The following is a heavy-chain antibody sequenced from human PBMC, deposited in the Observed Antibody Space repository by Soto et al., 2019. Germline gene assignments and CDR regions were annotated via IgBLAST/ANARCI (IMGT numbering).Heavy chain of an antibody. Sequence: QLQLQQSGPGLVKPSEILSLTCTVSGGSITSSNYYWGWIRQPPGKGLQWIGNVYYNGFTYYNPSLKSRVTISVDTSKNHFSLKLTSVTAADTAVYYCARQYDFWSGSNWFDPWGQGTLVTVSS. CDR2: VYYNGFT. CDR3: ARQYDFWSGSNWFDP. V-gene: IGHV4-39*01. J-gene: IGHJ5*02. CDR1: GGSITSSNYY. D-gene: IGHD3-3*01.